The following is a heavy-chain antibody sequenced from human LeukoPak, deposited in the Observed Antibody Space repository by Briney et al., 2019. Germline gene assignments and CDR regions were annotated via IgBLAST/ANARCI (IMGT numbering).Heavy chain of an antibody. CDR3: AKSRGESRGASNY. Sequence: QPGGSLRLSCAASGFTFSSYAMNWVRQAPGKGLEWVSFISGSGDTTYYAGSVKGRFTISRDSSKNTLYLQMNSLRAEDTAVYYCAKSRGESRGASNYWGQGTLVTVSS. V-gene: IGHV3-23*01. J-gene: IGHJ4*02. CDR2: ISGSGDTT. CDR1: GFTFSSYA. D-gene: IGHD1-26*01.